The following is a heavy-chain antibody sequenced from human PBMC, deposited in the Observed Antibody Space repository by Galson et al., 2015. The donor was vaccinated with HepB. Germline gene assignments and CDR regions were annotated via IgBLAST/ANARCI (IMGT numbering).Heavy chain of an antibody. D-gene: IGHD2-15*01. CDR2: ISNDGRNK. Sequence: SLRLSCAASGFTLSTYGMHWVRQAPGKGLEWVAVISNDGRNKNYADSVKGRFTISRDNSKSTLYLQMNSLRAEDTAVYYCARGVNFGGVATDWFDPWGQGTLVTVS. CDR3: ARGVNFGGVATDWFDP. CDR1: GFTLSTYG. V-gene: IGHV3-30*03. J-gene: IGHJ5*02.